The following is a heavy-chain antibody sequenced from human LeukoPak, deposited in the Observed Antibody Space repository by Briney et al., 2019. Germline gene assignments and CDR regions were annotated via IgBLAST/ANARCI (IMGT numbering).Heavy chain of an antibody. D-gene: IGHD3-22*01. CDR2: ISYSGST. V-gene: IGHV4-59*01. Sequence: SETLSLTCTVSGGSINTYYWSWIRQPPGKGLEWIGYISYSGSTSYNPFLKSRVTITVDTSKNQFSLKLSSVTAADTAVYYCAREGYDSNIYYKADYWGQGTLVTVSS. CDR3: AREGYDSNIYYKADY. J-gene: IGHJ4*02. CDR1: GGSINTYY.